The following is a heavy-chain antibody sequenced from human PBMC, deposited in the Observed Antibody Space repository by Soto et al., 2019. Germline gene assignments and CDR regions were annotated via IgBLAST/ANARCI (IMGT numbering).Heavy chain of an antibody. Sequence: PSETLSLTCTVSGGSISSSSYCWGWIRQPPGKGLEWIGSIYYSGSTYYNPSLKSRVTISVDTSKNQFSLKLSSVTAADTAVYYCAGAKGFTAMVEGVDPWGQGTLVTVSS. J-gene: IGHJ5*02. CDR2: IYYSGST. V-gene: IGHV4-39*01. CDR3: AGAKGFTAMVEGVDP. D-gene: IGHD5-18*01. CDR1: GGSISSSSYC.